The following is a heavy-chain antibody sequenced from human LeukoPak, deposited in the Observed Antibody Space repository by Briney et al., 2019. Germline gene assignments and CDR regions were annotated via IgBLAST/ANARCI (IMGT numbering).Heavy chain of an antibody. Sequence: SETLSPTCTVSGGSISIYYWNWIRQPAGKGLEWIGRIFTSGITNYNPSLKSRVTMSVDKSKNQFSLNLSSVTAADTAVYYCARESSGTYYNPLGYMDVWGTGTTVTVSS. CDR1: GGSISIYY. J-gene: IGHJ6*03. CDR2: IFTSGIT. CDR3: ARESSGTYYNPLGYMDV. D-gene: IGHD3-10*01. V-gene: IGHV4-4*07.